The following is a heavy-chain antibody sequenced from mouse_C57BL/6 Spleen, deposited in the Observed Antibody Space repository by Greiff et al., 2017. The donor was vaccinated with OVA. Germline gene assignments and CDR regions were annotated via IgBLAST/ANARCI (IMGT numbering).Heavy chain of an antibody. J-gene: IGHJ4*01. Sequence: QVQLQQPGAELVKPGASVKLSCKASGYTFTSYWMQWVKQRPGQGLEWIGEIDPSDSYTTYNQKFKGKATLTVDTSSSTAYMQLSSLTSEDSAVYYCARSPQRGNQIPMDYWGQGTSVTVSS. CDR3: ARSPQRGNQIPMDY. D-gene: IGHD2-1*01. V-gene: IGHV1-50*01. CDR1: GYTFTSYW. CDR2: IDPSDSYT.